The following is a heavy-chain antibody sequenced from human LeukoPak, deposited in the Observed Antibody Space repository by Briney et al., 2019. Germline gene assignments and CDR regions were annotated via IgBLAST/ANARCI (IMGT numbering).Heavy chain of an antibody. CDR3: ARDYSSNRQMGAFDI. V-gene: IGHV4-61*01. Sequence: SETLSLTCTVSGVSISSSNSYWSWIRQPPGKGLEWIGYIYYSGSTNYNPSLKSRVTISVDTSKNQFSLKLSSVTAADTAVYYCARDYSSNRQMGAFDIWGQGTMVTVSS. D-gene: IGHD6-13*01. J-gene: IGHJ3*02. CDR1: GVSISSSNSY. CDR2: IYYSGST.